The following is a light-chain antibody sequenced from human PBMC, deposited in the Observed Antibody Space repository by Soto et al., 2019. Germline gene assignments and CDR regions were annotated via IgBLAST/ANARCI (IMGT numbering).Light chain of an antibody. CDR1: SSDVGAYNY. V-gene: IGLV2-11*01. J-gene: IGLJ2*01. CDR2: DVT. CDR3: CSFAGL. Sequence: QSVLTQPRSVSGSPGQSVAISCTGNSSDVGAYNYVSWYQQYPGKAPKLIIYDVTKRPSGVPDRFSGSKSGNTASLTISGLQAEDEADYYCCSFAGLFGGGTKLTVL.